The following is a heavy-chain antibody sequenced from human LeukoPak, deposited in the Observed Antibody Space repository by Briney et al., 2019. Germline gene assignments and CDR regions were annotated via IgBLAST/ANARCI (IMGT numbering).Heavy chain of an antibody. D-gene: IGHD3-10*01. J-gene: IGHJ4*02. V-gene: IGHV4-34*01. Sequence: PSETLSLTCAVYGGSFSGYYWSWIRQPPGKGLEWIGEINHGGSTNYNPSLKSRVTISVDTSKNQFSLKLSSVTAADTAVYYCARSDYGSARVDYWGQGTLVTVSS. CDR2: INHGGST. CDR3: ARSDYGSARVDY. CDR1: GGSFSGYY.